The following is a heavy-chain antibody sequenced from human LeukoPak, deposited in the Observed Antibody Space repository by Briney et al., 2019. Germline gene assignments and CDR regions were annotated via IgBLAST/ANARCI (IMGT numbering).Heavy chain of an antibody. Sequence: SETLSLTCSVSGGSISTYYWSWIRQPAGKGLEWIGRIYTTGGTNYNPSLKSRVTMSVDTSKNQFSLKLTSVTAADTAVYYCARAPTYSGSYFSYYYMDVWGKGTTVTVSS. V-gene: IGHV4-4*07. CDR1: GGSISTYY. D-gene: IGHD1-26*01. CDR3: ARAPTYSGSYFSYYYMDV. CDR2: IYTTGGT. J-gene: IGHJ6*03.